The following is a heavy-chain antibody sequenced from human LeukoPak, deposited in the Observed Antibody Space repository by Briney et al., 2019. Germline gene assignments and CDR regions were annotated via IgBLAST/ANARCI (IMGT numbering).Heavy chain of an antibody. CDR2: ISYDGSNK. CDR1: GFTFSSYA. CDR3: AREGYDFWSGYSFDY. D-gene: IGHD3-3*01. Sequence: GGSLRLSCAASGFTFSSYAMHWVRQAPGKGLEWVAVISYDGSNKYYADSVKGRFTNSRDNSKNTLYLQMNSLRAEDTAVYYCAREGYDFWSGYSFDYWGQGTLVTVSS. V-gene: IGHV3-30*04. J-gene: IGHJ4*02.